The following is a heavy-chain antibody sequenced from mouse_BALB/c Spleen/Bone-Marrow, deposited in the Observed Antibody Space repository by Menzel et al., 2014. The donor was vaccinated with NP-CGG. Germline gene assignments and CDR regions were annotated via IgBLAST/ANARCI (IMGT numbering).Heavy chain of an antibody. V-gene: IGHV4-1*02. D-gene: IGHD1-1*01. J-gene: IGHJ1*01. CDR1: GFDFSRSW. CDR3: ARLNYYGNLLV. CDR2: INPDSSTI. Sequence: VESGGSLKLSCAASGFDFSRSWMSWVRQAPGKGLEWIGEINPDSSTINYTPSLRDKFIISRDNAKNTLYLQMSKVRSEDTALYYCARLNYYGNLLVWGAGTTVTVSS.